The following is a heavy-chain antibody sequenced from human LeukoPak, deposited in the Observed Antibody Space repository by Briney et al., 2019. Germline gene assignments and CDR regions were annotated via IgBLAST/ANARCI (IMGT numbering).Heavy chain of an antibody. CDR1: GDSIRSNSYY. CDR2: IYYSGST. Sequence: SETLSLTCNVSGDSIRSNSYYWGWIRQPPGKGLEWIGSIYYSGSTYYNPSLKSRVTISVDTSKNQFSLKLSSVTAADTAVYYCARGFGSAPIDYWGQGTLVTVSS. J-gene: IGHJ4*02. D-gene: IGHD3-10*01. CDR3: ARGFGSAPIDY. V-gene: IGHV4-39*07.